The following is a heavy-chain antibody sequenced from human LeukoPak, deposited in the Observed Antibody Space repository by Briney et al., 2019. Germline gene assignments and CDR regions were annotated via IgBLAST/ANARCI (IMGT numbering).Heavy chain of an antibody. V-gene: IGHV1-46*01. Sequence: APVKVSCKASGYTFTSYNMQWVRQAPGQGLEWMGIINPSGGDTGYAQKFQGRVTMTRGTSTSTVYMELSSLRSEDTAVYYCAREKIHVFDIWGQGTMVTVSS. CDR2: INPSGGDT. CDR1: GYTFTSYN. J-gene: IGHJ3*02. CDR3: AREKIHVFDI.